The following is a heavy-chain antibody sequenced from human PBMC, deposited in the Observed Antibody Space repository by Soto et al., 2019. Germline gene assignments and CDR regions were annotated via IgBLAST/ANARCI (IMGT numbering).Heavy chain of an antibody. CDR3: ARDGRDTAMVNYGMDV. CDR1: GFTFSSYG. D-gene: IGHD5-18*01. Sequence: GGSLRLSCAASGFTFSSYGMHWVRQAPGKGLEWVAVIWYDGSNKYYADSVKGRFTISRDNSKNTLYLQMNSLRAEDTAVYYCARDGRDTAMVNYGMDVWGQGTTVTVSS. V-gene: IGHV3-33*01. J-gene: IGHJ6*02. CDR2: IWYDGSNK.